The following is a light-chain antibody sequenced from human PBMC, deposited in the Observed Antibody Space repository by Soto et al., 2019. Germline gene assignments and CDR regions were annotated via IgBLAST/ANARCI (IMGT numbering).Light chain of an antibody. CDR2: EVS. V-gene: IGLV2-14*01. J-gene: IGLJ2*01. Sequence: QSVLTQPASVSGSPGQSITISCAGTSSDVGGYNYVSWYQQHPGKAPKVMIYEVSNRPSGASNRFSGSKSGNTASLTISGLQPEDEADYYCSSYTSSSTVVFGGGTKVTVL. CDR1: SSDVGGYNY. CDR3: SSYTSSSTVV.